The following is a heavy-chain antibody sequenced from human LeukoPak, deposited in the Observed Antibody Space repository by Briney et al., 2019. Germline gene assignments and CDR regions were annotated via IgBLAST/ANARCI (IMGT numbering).Heavy chain of an antibody. CDR3: ARDGVGCDSTSCPTPY. CDR2: INPNSGGT. Sequence: GASVKVSCKASGYTFTGYYMHWVRQAPGQGLEWMGRINPNSGGTNFAQKFQGRVTMTRDTSISTAYMELSRLRSDDTAVYYCARDGVGCDSTSCPTPYWGQGTLVTVSS. V-gene: IGHV1-2*06. D-gene: IGHD2-2*01. J-gene: IGHJ4*02. CDR1: GYTFTGYY.